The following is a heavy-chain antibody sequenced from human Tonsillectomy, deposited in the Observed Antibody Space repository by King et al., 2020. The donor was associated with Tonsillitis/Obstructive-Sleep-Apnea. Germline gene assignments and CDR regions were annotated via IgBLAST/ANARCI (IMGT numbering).Heavy chain of an antibody. Sequence: VQLVESGGGVVQPGRSLRLSCAASGFTFSSYAMHWVRQAPGKGLEWVAVISYDGSNKYYADSVKGRFTISRDNSKNTLYLQMNSLRAEDTAVYYCARGGTKGRILSWFDPWGQGTLVTVSS. CDR2: ISYDGSNK. CDR1: GFTFSSYA. V-gene: IGHV3-30*01. CDR3: ARGGTKGRILSWFDP. D-gene: IGHD2-8*01. J-gene: IGHJ5*02.